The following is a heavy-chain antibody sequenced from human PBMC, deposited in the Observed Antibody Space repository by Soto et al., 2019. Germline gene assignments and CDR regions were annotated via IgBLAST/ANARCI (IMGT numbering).Heavy chain of an antibody. CDR3: ARRYNWNYAFDP. Sequence: SETLSLTCTVSGGSISSSSFYWGWIRQPPGKALEWIASIYYSGITYYNPSLKSRLTISVKTSKNQFSLKLTSVTAADTAVYYCARRYNWNYAFDPWGQGTLVTVYS. CDR2: IYYSGIT. J-gene: IGHJ5*02. D-gene: IGHD1-7*01. CDR1: GGSISSSSFY. V-gene: IGHV4-39*01.